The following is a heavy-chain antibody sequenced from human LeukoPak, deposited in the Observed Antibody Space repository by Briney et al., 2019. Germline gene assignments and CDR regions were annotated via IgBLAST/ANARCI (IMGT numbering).Heavy chain of an antibody. CDR2: ISSSSSYI. D-gene: IGHD6-13*01. CDR1: GFTFSSYS. V-gene: IGHV3-21*01. CDR3: ARDRPHSSSWFPSVYYYGMDV. J-gene: IGHJ6*04. Sequence: GGSLRLSCAASGFTFSSYSMNWVRQAPGKGLEWVSSISSSSSYIYYADSVKGRFTISGDNAKNSLYLQMNSLRAEDTAVYYCARDRPHSSSWFPSVYYYGMDVWGKGTTVTVSS.